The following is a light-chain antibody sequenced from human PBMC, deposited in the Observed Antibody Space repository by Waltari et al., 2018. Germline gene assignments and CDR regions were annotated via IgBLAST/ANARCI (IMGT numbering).Light chain of an antibody. CDR3: QHYNAYPWT. V-gene: IGKV1-5*03. CDR1: QSISDR. Sequence: DIQMTQSPSTLSASVGDRVTITCRASQSISDRLAWYQQKPGKSPKLLIYKASILEIGVPSSFGGSGSGTEFTLTISSLQPSDFATYYCQHYNAYPWTFGQGTKVEIK. CDR2: KAS. J-gene: IGKJ1*01.